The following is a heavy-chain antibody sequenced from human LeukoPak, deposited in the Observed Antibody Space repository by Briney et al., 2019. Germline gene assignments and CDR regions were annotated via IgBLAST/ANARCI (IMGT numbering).Heavy chain of an antibody. J-gene: IGHJ4*02. CDR2: IYYSGST. CDR1: GGSISSSSYY. D-gene: IGHD6-13*01. Sequence: PSETLSLTCTVSGGSISSSSYYWGWIRQPPGKGLEWIGSIYYSGSTYYNPSLKSRVTISVDTSKNQFSLKLSSVTAADTVVYYCARDAHMEQQLVHLNWGQGTLVTVSS. V-gene: IGHV4-39*02. CDR3: ARDAHMEQQLVHLN.